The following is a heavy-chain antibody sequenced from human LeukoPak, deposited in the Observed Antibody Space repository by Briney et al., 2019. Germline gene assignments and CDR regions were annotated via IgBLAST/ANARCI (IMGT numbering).Heavy chain of an antibody. CDR3: GKDPNGDYIGAFDF. J-gene: IGHJ3*01. D-gene: IGHD4-17*01. CDR1: GFTFSSYW. CDR2: ITGSGTTT. Sequence: GGSLRLSCAASGFTFSSYWMSWVRQAPGKGLEWVSAITGSGTTTRYADSVKGRFTISRDNSVDTLYLQMNSLSAEDTAVYYCGKDPNGDYIGAFDFWGQGTMVTVSS. V-gene: IGHV3-23*01.